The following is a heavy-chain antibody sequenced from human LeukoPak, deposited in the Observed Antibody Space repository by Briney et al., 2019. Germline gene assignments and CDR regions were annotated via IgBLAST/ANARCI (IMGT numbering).Heavy chain of an antibody. CDR1: GYSFSSYW. Sequence: GESLKISCKGSGYSFSSYWIGWVRQMPGKGLEWMGIIYPGDSDTRYSPSFQGQVTISADKSISTAYLQWSSLKASDTAMYYCARQAPSALSGSYYADAFDIWGQGTMVTVSS. CDR3: ARQAPSALSGSYYADAFDI. J-gene: IGHJ3*02. V-gene: IGHV5-51*01. D-gene: IGHD1-26*01. CDR2: IYPGDSDT.